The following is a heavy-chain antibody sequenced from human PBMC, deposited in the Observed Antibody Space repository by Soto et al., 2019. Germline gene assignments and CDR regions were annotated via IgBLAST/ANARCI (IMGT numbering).Heavy chain of an antibody. J-gene: IGHJ4*02. V-gene: IGHV1-69*02. CDR2: VIPMVGMS. D-gene: IGHD3-10*01. CDR1: GGTFNFYS. CDR3: ATNYGSGSAHFDY. Sequence: QVQLVQSGAEVKKPGSSVQVSCTASGGTFNFYSISWVRQAPGQGLEWVGRVIPMVGMSEYAQKFQGRVTITADKSTSTAYMNLRSLRSEDTAVYYCATNYGSGSAHFDYWCQGTLVTVSS.